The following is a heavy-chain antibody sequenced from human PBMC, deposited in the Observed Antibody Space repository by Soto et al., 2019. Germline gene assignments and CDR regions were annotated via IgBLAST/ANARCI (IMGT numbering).Heavy chain of an antibody. Sequence: SETLSLTCTVSGGSISSSSYYWGWIRQPPGQGLEWIGSIYYSGSTYYNPSLKSRVTISVDTSKNQFSLKLSSVTAADTAVYYCARDPESGSYFDYWGQGTLVTVSS. D-gene: IGHD2-15*01. J-gene: IGHJ4*02. V-gene: IGHV4-39*07. CDR3: ARDPESGSYFDY. CDR1: GGSISSSSYY. CDR2: IYYSGST.